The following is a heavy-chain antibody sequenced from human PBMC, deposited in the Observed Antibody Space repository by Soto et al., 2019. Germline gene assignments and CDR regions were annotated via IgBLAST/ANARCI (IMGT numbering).Heavy chain of an antibody. J-gene: IGHJ4*02. V-gene: IGHV3-33*01. CDR1: GFTFSSYG. CDR2: IWYDGSNK. D-gene: IGHD3-10*01. CDR3: ARDGGAGELADY. Sequence: QVQLLESGGGVVQPGRSLRLSCAASGFTFSSYGMHWVRQAPGKGLEWVAVIWYDGSNKYYADSVKGRFTISRDNSKNTLYLQMNSLRAEDTAVYYCARDGGAGELADYWGQGTLVTVSS.